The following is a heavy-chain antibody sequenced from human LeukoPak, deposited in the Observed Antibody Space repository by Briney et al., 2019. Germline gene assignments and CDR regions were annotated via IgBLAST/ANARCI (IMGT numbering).Heavy chain of an antibody. J-gene: IGHJ4*02. D-gene: IGHD6-19*01. Sequence: GGSPRLSCAASGFTFSNSAMSWVRQAPGKGLEWVSTLSGSGITTYYADSVKGRFTISRDNSKNTLYLQMNSLRAEDTAVYYCARDWSIAVAGTAFDYWGQGTLVTVSS. CDR3: ARDWSIAVAGTAFDY. V-gene: IGHV3-23*01. CDR1: GFTFSNSA. CDR2: LSGSGITT.